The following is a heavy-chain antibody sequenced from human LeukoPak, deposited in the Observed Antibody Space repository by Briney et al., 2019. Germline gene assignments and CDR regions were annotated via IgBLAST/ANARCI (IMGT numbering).Heavy chain of an antibody. Sequence: SVKVSCKASGGTFSSYAISWVRQAPGQGLEWMGGIIPIFGTANYAQKFQGRVTITADESTSTAHMELSSLRSEDTAVYYCAGLPRTMVRGKRNFQHWGQGTLVTVSS. CDR2: IIPIFGTA. CDR3: AGLPRTMVRGKRNFQH. CDR1: GGTFSSYA. J-gene: IGHJ1*01. V-gene: IGHV1-69*01. D-gene: IGHD3-10*01.